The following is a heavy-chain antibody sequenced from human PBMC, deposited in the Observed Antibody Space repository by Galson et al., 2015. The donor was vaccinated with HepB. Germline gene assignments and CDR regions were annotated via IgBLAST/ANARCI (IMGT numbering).Heavy chain of an antibody. CDR1: GFTFSSYA. D-gene: IGHD6-13*01. Sequence: SLRLSCAASGFTFSSYAMSWVRQAPGKGLEWVSAISGSGGSTYYADSVKGRFTISRDNSKNTLYLQMNSLRAEDTAVYYCAKDSIPFYSSWPWIAYNWFDPWGQGTLVTVSS. CDR3: AKDSIPFYSSWPWIAYNWFDP. J-gene: IGHJ5*02. V-gene: IGHV3-23*01. CDR2: ISGSGGST.